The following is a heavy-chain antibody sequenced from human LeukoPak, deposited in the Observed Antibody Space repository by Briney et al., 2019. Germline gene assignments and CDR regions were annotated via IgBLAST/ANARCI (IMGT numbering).Heavy chain of an antibody. CDR3: ARSPTTVVPPPTCFDP. CDR1: GYTFTSYD. D-gene: IGHD4-23*01. CDR2: MNPNSGNT. Sequence: ASVKVSCKASGYTFTSYDINWVRQATGQGLEWMGWMNPNSGNTGYAQKFQGRVTITRNTSISTAYMELSRLRSEDTAVYYCARSPTTVVPPPTCFDPWAREPWSPSPQ. J-gene: IGHJ5*02. V-gene: IGHV1-8*03.